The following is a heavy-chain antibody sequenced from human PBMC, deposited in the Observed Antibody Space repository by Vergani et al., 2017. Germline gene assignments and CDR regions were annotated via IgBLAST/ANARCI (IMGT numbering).Heavy chain of an antibody. V-gene: IGHV3-49*03. CDR3: TRDPFHRLLWFGEPRDAFDI. D-gene: IGHD3-10*01. CDR2: IRSKAYGGTT. CDR1: GFTFGDYA. Sequence: EVQLVESGGGLVQPGGSLRLSCTASGFTFGDYAMSWFRQAPGKGLEWVGFIRSKAYGGTTEYAASVKGRFTISRDDSKSIAYLQMNSLKTEDTAVYYCTRDPFHRLLWFGEPRDAFDIWGQGTMVTVSS. J-gene: IGHJ3*02.